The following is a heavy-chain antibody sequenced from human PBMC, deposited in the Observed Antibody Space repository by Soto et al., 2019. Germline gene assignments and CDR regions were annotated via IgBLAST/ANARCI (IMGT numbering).Heavy chain of an antibody. V-gene: IGHV3-21*01. D-gene: IGHD2-21*01. CDR2: ISSSSSYI. CDR1: GFTFSSYS. CDR3: ARVRVAYCGGCYYFDY. J-gene: IGHJ4*02. Sequence: GGSLRLSCAASGFTFSSYSMNWVRQAPGKGLEWVSSISSSSSYIYYADSVKGRFTISRDNAKNSLYLQMNSLRAEDTAVYYCARVRVAYCGGCYYFDYWGQGTLVTVSS.